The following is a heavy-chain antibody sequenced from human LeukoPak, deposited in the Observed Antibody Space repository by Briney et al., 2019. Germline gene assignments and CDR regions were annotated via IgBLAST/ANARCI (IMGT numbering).Heavy chain of an antibody. Sequence: ASVTVSCTASGYTFTSYGISWVRQAHGQGLGWMGWIRAYNGNTNYAQKLQGRVTMTTDTSTSKAYMELRSLRSDDTAVYYCARDLGRVVVAARGYFDLWGRGTLVTVSS. V-gene: IGHV1-18*01. CDR2: IRAYNGNT. CDR3: ARDLGRVVVAARGYFDL. J-gene: IGHJ2*01. D-gene: IGHD2-15*01. CDR1: GYTFTSYG.